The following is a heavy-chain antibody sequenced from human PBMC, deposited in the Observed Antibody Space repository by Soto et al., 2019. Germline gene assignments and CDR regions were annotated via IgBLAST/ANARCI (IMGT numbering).Heavy chain of an antibody. Sequence: PGGSLRLSCTASGSIFSDYGMHWVRQAPGKGLEWVALISYDGGNRYYADPVKGRFTISRDNSKNTLYLQMNSLRAEDTAVYYCAKDRPVKARSGSLSSWGQGTLVTVSS. CDR2: ISYDGGNR. J-gene: IGHJ5*02. V-gene: IGHV3-30*18. D-gene: IGHD1-26*01. CDR3: AKDRPVKARSGSLSS. CDR1: GSIFSDYG.